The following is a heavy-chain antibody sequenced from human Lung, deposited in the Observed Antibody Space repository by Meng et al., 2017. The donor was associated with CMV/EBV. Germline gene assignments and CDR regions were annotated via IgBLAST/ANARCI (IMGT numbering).Heavy chain of an antibody. V-gene: IGHV1-69*02. CDR2: IIPILGIA. CDR3: AKWGWGALYGGMAV. Sequence: SXXVSXKTSGGTFCSYTISWVRQAPGQGLEWMGRIIPILGIASYSQKFQGRVTITADKSTSTAYMELSSLRSEDTAVYYCAKWGWGALYGGMAVWGQGTTVTVSS. J-gene: IGHJ6*02. CDR1: GGTFCSYT. D-gene: IGHD3-16*01.